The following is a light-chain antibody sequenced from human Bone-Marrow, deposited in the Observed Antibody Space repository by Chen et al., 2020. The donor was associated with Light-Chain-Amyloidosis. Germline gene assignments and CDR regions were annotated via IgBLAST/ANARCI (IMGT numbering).Light chain of an antibody. CDR1: QSVSSSY. V-gene: IGKV3-20*01. J-gene: IGKJ1*01. CDR3: QLYASSPQT. Sequence: EIVLTQSPGTLALSPGERATLSCRASQSVSSSYLAWYQQKVGHAPRLLIYGASSRSTGIPDRFSGGGSGRDFALTIRILEPEDFAVYYCQLYASSPQTFGQGTKVEIK. CDR2: GAS.